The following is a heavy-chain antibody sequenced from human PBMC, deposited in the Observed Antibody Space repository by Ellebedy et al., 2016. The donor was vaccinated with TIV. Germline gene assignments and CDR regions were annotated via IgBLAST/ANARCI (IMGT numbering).Heavy chain of an antibody. CDR3: ARVDQLLLGMDV. CDR2: FSYSGST. V-gene: IGHV4-59*02. CDR1: GGSVSRYY. J-gene: IGHJ6*02. D-gene: IGHD2-2*01. Sequence: SETLSLTCTVSGGSVSRYYWSWIRQPPGKGLEWIGYFSYSGSTNYNPSLKSRVTISVDTSKHLLSLRLSSVTAADTAVYYCARVDQLLLGMDVWGQGTTVTVSS.